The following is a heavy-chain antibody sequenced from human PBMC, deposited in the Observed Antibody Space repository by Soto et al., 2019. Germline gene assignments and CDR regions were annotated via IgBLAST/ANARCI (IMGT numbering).Heavy chain of an antibody. Sequence: PGESLKISCKGSGYSFTSYWIGWVRQMPGKGLEWMGIIYPGDSDTRYSPSFQGQVTISADKSISTAYLQWSSLKASDTAMYYCARVGTTHNYYYDGSARGAFDICGQGTMVTVSS. D-gene: IGHD3-22*01. CDR3: ARVGTTHNYYYDGSARGAFDI. V-gene: IGHV5-51*01. CDR1: GYSFTSYW. J-gene: IGHJ3*02. CDR2: IYPGDSDT.